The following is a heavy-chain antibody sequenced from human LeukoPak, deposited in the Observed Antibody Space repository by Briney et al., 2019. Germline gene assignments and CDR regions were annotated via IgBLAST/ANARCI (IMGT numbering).Heavy chain of an antibody. V-gene: IGHV3-48*03. J-gene: IGHJ4*02. CDR1: GFTFSSYE. CDR3: ARVSRGVRYFDY. D-gene: IGHD3-10*01. CDR2: ISSSGSTI. Sequence: GGSLRLSCAASGFTFSSYEMNWVRQAPGKGLEGVSYISSSGSTIYYADSVKGRFTISRDNAKNSLYLQMNSLRAEDTAVYYCARVSRGVRYFDYWGQGTLVTVSS.